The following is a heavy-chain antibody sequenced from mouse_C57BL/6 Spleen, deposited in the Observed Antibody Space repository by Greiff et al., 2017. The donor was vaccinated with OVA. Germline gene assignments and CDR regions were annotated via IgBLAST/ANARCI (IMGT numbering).Heavy chain of an antibody. V-gene: IGHV5-17*01. D-gene: IGHD1-1*01. CDR2: ISSGSGTI. CDR3: ASCGTLPWFAY. CDR1: GFTFSDYG. J-gene: IGHJ3*01. Sequence: EVHLVESGGGLVKPGGSLKLSCAASGFTFSDYGMHWVRQAPEQGLEWVAYISSGSGTIYYADTVKGRFTISRDNAKNTLFLQMTSLRSEDTAMYYCASCGTLPWFAYWGQGTLVTVSA.